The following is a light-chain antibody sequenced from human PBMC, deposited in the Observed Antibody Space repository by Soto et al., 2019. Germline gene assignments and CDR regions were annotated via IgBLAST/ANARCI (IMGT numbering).Light chain of an antibody. CDR2: EVT. V-gene: IGLV2-8*01. CDR3: SSYAGSDTFV. Sequence: QSALTQPPSASGSPGQSVTISCTGTSSDVGGYNFVSWYQQHPDKVPKVMIYEVTKRPSGVPDRFSGSKPGNTASLTISGLQAEDEAHYYCSSYAGSDTFVFGTGTKVTVL. J-gene: IGLJ1*01. CDR1: SSDVGGYNF.